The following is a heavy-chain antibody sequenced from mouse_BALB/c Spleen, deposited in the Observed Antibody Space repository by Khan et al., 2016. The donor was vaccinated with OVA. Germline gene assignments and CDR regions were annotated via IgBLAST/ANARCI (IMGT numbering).Heavy chain of an antibody. J-gene: IGHJ4*01. CDR1: GFSLTSYG. V-gene: IGHV2-3*01. Sequence: QVQLKQSGPGLVAPSQSLSITCTVSGFSLTSYGVSWVRQPPGKGLEWLGVIWGDGNTNFHSALRSRLSISKDNSKSQVFLKLNSLQTDDTATYYGCKDRGYYALHDWGQGTSVTVSS. CDR2: IWGDGNT. CDR3: CKDRGYYALHD.